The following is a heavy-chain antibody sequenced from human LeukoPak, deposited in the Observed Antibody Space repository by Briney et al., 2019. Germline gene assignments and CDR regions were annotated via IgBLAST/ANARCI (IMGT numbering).Heavy chain of an antibody. CDR2: IQQHGSET. CDR3: ASQSAGDYDY. J-gene: IGHJ4*02. Sequence: GGSLRLSCEGSGFTFSNYWMSWVRQAPGKGLEWVANIQQHGSETYYGDSVKGRFTISRDNSKNTLYLQMNSLRAEDTAVYYCASQSAGDYDYWGQGTLVTVSS. D-gene: IGHD4-17*01. CDR1: GFTFSNYW. V-gene: IGHV3-7*01.